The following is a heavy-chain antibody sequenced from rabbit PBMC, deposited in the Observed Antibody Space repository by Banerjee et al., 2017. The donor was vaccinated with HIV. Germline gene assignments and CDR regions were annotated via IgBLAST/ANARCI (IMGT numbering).Heavy chain of an antibody. Sequence: QEQLVEYGGDLVQPEGSLTLTCKASGLDFSSSYWICWVRQAPGKGLEWIACIYTGSSGSTYYARWAKGRFTISKTSSTTVTLQMTSLTAADTATYFCARDLDGVIGWNFGWWGPGTLVTVS. D-gene: IGHD4-1*01. CDR3: ARDLDGVIGWNFGW. CDR2: IYTGSSGST. V-gene: IGHV1S45*01. CDR1: GLDFSSSYW. J-gene: IGHJ6*01.